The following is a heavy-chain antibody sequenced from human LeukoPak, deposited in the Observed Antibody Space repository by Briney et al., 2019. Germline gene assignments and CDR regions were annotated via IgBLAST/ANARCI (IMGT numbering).Heavy chain of an antibody. CDR3: AKDAKHWLASYYFDY. J-gene: IGHJ4*02. CDR1: GFTFSSYG. Sequence: GGSLRLSCAASGFTFSSYGMHWVRQDPGKGLEWVAVIWYDGSNKYYADCVKGRLTISRDNTKNTVYLLMNSLSAEDTAVYYCAKDAKHWLASYYFDYWGEGTLVTLSS. D-gene: IGHD6-19*01. CDR2: IWYDGSNK. V-gene: IGHV3-33*06.